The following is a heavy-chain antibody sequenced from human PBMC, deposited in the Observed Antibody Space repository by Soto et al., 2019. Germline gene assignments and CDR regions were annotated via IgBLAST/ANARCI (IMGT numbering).Heavy chain of an antibody. CDR2: MNPNSGNT. CDR1: GYTFTSYD. J-gene: IGHJ3*02. CDR3: VRQNTAMVDHDAFDI. D-gene: IGHD5-18*01. V-gene: IGHV1-8*01. Sequence: ASVKVSCKASGYTFTSYDINWVRQATGQGLEWMGWMNPNSGNTGYAQKFQGRVTMTRNTSISTAYMELSSLRSEDTAVYYCVRQNTAMVDHDAFDIWGQGTMVTVSS.